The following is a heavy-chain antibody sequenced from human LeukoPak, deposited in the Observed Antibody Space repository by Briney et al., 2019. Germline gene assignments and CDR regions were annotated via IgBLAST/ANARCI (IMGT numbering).Heavy chain of an antibody. CDR2: IYYSGST. D-gene: IGHD5-18*01. V-gene: IGHV4-39*01. CDR3: ARHPSSGRYSYSHFSYFDY. J-gene: IGHJ4*02. CDR1: GGSISSSTYF. Sequence: SETLSLTCTVSGGSISSSTYFWGWVRQPPGKGLEWIGSIYYSGSTSYNPSLKSRVTISVDTSKNQFSLRLRSVTAADTAVYYCARHPSSGRYSYSHFSYFDYWGQGTLVTVSS.